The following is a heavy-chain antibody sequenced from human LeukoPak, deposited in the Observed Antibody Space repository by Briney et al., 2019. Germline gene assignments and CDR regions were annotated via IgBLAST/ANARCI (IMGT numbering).Heavy chain of an antibody. V-gene: IGHV1-69*13. CDR1: GGTFSSYA. J-gene: IGHJ6*02. CDR2: IIPIFGTA. Sequence: SVKVSCKASGGTFSSYAISWVRQAPGQGLEWMGGIIPIFGTASYAQKFQGGVTITADESTSTAYMELSSLRSEDTAVYYCARGNQYYDFWSGYYLRPQDYYYYGMDVWGQGTTVTVSS. D-gene: IGHD3-3*01. CDR3: ARGNQYYDFWSGYYLRPQDYYYYGMDV.